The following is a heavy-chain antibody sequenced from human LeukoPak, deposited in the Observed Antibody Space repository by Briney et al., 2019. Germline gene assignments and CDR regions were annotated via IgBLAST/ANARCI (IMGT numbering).Heavy chain of an antibody. CDR2: IRYDGSNK. J-gene: IGHJ5*02. CDR3: AKDRSRDLVVGYNWFDP. Sequence: PGGSLRLSCAASGFTFSSYGMHWVRQAQGKGLEWVEFIRYDGSNKYYTDSVKGRFTISRDNSKNTLYLQMNSLRAEDTAVYYCAKDRSRDLVVGYNWFDPWGQGTLSSSPQ. D-gene: IGHD2-15*01. V-gene: IGHV3-30*02. CDR1: GFTFSSYG.